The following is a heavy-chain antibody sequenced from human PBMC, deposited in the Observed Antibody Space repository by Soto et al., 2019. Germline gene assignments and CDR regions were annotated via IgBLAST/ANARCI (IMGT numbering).Heavy chain of an antibody. J-gene: IGHJ4*02. CDR1: GGTFSSYT. Sequence: QVQLVQSWAEVKKPGSSVKVSCKASGGTFSSYTISWVRQAPGQGLEWMGRIIPILGIANYAQKFQGRVTITADKSTSTAYMELSSLRSEDTAVYYCARGRYYGSGSYLLFDYWGQGTLVTVSS. CDR3: ARGRYYGSGSYLLFDY. CDR2: IIPILGIA. D-gene: IGHD3-10*01. V-gene: IGHV1-69*02.